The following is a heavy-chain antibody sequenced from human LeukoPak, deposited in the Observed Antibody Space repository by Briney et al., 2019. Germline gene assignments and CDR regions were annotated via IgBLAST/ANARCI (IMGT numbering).Heavy chain of an antibody. J-gene: IGHJ4*02. Sequence: GASVKVSCRASGYTLTNYDITWIRQAPGQGLEWMGYITPYNGNTKYAQKLQGRVTMTTDTSTSTVYMELRSLRSDDTAVYYCAREASSGAYNDYWGQGTLVTVSS. V-gene: IGHV1-18*01. CDR2: ITPYNGNT. D-gene: IGHD1-26*01. CDR3: AREASSGAYNDY. CDR1: GYTLTNYD.